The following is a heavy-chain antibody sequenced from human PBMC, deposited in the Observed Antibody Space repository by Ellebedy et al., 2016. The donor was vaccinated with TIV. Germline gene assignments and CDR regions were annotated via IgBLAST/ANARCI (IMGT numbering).Heavy chain of an antibody. Sequence: SETLSLTXTVSGGSINSGRDYWGWIRQPPGKGLEWIGSMYNSGNIYYNPSLKSRVTISGDTSKKQFSLKLISVTATDTAVYYCARHGQFDYWGQGTLVIVSS. J-gene: IGHJ4*02. CDR3: ARHGQFDY. V-gene: IGHV4-39*01. CDR1: GGSINSGRDY. CDR2: MYNSGNI.